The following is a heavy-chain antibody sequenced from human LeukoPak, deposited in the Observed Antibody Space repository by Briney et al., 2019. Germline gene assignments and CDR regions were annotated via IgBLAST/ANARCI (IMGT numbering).Heavy chain of an antibody. CDR3: AREEDYSGSHFDY. J-gene: IGHJ4*02. Sequence: GGSLRLSCAASGFTVSSNYMSWVRQAPGKGLEWVSVIYSGGSTYYADSVKGRFTISRDNSKNTLYLQMNSLRAEDTAVYYCAREEDYSGSHFDYWGQGTLVTVSS. D-gene: IGHD1-26*01. V-gene: IGHV3-66*01. CDR1: GFTVSSNY. CDR2: IYSGGST.